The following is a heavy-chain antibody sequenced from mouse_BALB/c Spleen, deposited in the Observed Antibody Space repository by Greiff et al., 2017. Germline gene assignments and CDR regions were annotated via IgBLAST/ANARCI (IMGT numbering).Heavy chain of an antibody. CDR2: IYPGDGDT. D-gene: IGHD4-1*01. CDR3: YTGPWFAY. Sequence: QVQLQQSGAELARPGASVKLSCKASGYTFTSYWMQWVKQRPGQGLEWIGAIYPGDGDTRYTQKFKGKATLTADKSSSTAYMQLSSLASEDSAVYYCYTGPWFAYWGQGTLVTVSA. J-gene: IGHJ3*01. CDR1: GYTFTSYW. V-gene: IGHV1-87*01.